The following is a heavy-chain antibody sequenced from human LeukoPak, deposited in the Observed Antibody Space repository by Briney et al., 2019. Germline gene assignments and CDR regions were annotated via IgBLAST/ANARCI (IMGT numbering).Heavy chain of an antibody. J-gene: IGHJ4*02. CDR1: GYTFSTYA. V-gene: IGHV3-7*01. D-gene: IGHD6-19*01. CDR3: ARGSGWLFDY. CDR2: IMQGGSQI. Sequence: PGGSLRLSCAASGYTFSTYAMSWVRQAPGKGLEWVADIMQGGSQIGYVDSVKGRFTISRDDAKNSLSLEMSSLRVEDTAVYYCARGSGWLFDYWGQGTLVTVSS.